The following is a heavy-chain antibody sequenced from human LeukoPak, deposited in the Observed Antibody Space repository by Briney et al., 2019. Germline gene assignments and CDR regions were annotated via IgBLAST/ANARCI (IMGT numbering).Heavy chain of an antibody. CDR1: GFTVITND. D-gene: IGHD1-14*01. CDR2: LYSNGNT. J-gene: IGHJ4*02. Sequence: GGSLRLSCAASGFTVITNDMAWVRQARGKGLEWVSVLYSNGNTKYADSVQGRFTISRDNSKNTLYLEMNSLSPDDTAVYYCARGGEPLAANTLAYWGQGTLVTVSS. CDR3: ARGGEPLAANTLAY. V-gene: IGHV3-53*01.